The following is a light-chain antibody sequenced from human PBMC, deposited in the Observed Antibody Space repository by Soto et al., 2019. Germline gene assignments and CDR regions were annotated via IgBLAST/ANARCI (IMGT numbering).Light chain of an antibody. Sequence: IVMTQSPATLSVSPGERATLSCRASRGISSNLAWYQQKPGQAPRLLIYDASTRATGIPARFSGSGSGTEFTLTISSLQSEDFAVYFCQQYDDWLRLTFGGGTKVEIK. CDR1: RGISSN. CDR2: DAS. V-gene: IGKV3-15*01. CDR3: QQYDDWLRLT. J-gene: IGKJ4*01.